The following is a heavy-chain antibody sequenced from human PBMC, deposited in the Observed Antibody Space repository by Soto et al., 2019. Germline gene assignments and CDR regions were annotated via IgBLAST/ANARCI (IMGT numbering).Heavy chain of an antibody. V-gene: IGHV3-23*01. Sequence: GGSLRLSCAASGFTFSSYAMSWVRQAPGKGLEWVSSISATGGSTYYADSVKGRFTISRDTSKNTLYLQMNSLRAEDTAVYYCAKDRHGDLYYFDYWGQGTLVTVSS. CDR3: AKDRHGDLYYFDY. CDR2: ISATGGST. D-gene: IGHD4-17*01. CDR1: GFTFSSYA. J-gene: IGHJ4*02.